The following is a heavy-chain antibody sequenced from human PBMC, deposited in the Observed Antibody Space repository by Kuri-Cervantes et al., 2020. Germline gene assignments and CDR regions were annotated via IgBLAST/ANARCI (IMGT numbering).Heavy chain of an antibody. J-gene: IGHJ4*02. Sequence: GGSLRLSCAASGFTFSTYAMSWVRQAPGKGLEWVSGISGSSDNIYYADSVKGRFTISRDNAKNSLYLQMNSLRAEDTAVYYCARDADSSSSVFDYWGQGTLVTVAS. D-gene: IGHD6-13*01. CDR3: ARDADSSSSVFDY. CDR2: ISGSSDNI. V-gene: IGHV3-21*01. CDR1: GFTFSTYA.